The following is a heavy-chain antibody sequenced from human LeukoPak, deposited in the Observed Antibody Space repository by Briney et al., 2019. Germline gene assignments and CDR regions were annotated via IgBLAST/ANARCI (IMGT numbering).Heavy chain of an antibody. D-gene: IGHD3-22*01. Sequence: SETLSLTCTVSGGSISSYYWSWIRQPPGKGLEWIGYIYYTGSANYNPSLKSRVALSIDTSKNQLSLKLSSVTAADTAVYYCARGRTYYYDSSGYYRPSQYFDYWGQGTLVTVSS. CDR1: GGSISSYY. J-gene: IGHJ4*02. V-gene: IGHV4-59*01. CDR2: IYYTGSA. CDR3: ARGRTYYYDSSGYYRPSQYFDY.